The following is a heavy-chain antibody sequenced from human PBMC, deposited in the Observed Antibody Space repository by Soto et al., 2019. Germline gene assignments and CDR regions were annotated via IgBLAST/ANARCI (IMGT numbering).Heavy chain of an antibody. CDR3: ARGGDCSSTSCPSDYFDY. D-gene: IGHD2-2*01. Sequence: QVQLQESGPGLVKPSQTLSLTCTVSGGSISSGGYYWSWIRQHPGKGLEGIGYIDYSGSTYYNPSLKSRVTISVDTSKNQFSLKLSSVTAADTAVYYCARGGDCSSTSCPSDYFDYWGQGTLVTVSS. V-gene: IGHV4-31*03. CDR1: GGSISSGGYY. CDR2: IDYSGST. J-gene: IGHJ4*02.